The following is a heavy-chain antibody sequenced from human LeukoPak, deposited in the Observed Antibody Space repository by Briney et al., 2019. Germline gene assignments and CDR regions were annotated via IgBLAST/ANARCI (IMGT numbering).Heavy chain of an antibody. CDR1: GYTFTGYY. CDR3: ARVSPLVGARSIDY. D-gene: IGHD1-26*01. Sequence: ASVKVSCKASGYTFTGYYMHWVRQAPGQGLEWMGWINPNSGGTNYAQKFQGRVTITRDTSISTAYMELSRLRSDDTAVYYFARVSPLVGARSIDYWGQGTLVTVSS. CDR2: INPNSGGT. V-gene: IGHV1-2*02. J-gene: IGHJ4*02.